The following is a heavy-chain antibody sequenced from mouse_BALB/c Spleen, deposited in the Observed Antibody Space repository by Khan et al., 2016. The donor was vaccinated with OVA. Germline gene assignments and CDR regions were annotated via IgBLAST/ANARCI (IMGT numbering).Heavy chain of an antibody. Sequence: EVELVESGGGLVKPGGSLTLSCAASGFTFSDYYMYWVRQTPEKRLEWVATISDGGSYIYYLDSVKGRFTISRDDAESNLNLQLSSLKSEDTAMYYCVRGYYCDPFAYWGQGTLVTVSA. CDR1: GFTFSDYY. CDR2: ISDGGSYI. CDR3: VRGYYCDPFAY. D-gene: IGHD2-13*01. V-gene: IGHV5-4*02. J-gene: IGHJ3*01.